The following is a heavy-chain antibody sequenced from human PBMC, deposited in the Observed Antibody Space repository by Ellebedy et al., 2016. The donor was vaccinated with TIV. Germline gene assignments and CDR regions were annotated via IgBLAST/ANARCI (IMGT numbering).Heavy chain of an antibody. CDR3: ARGYDSSGYYYQVQPKKFDY. CDR2: ISYDGSNK. Sequence: GESLKISCAASGFTFSSYGMHWVRQAPGKGLEWVAVISYDGSNKYYADSVKGRFTISRDNSKNSLYLQMNSLRAEDTAVYYCARGYDSSGYYYQVQPKKFDYWGQGTLVTVSS. J-gene: IGHJ4*02. D-gene: IGHD3-22*01. V-gene: IGHV3-30*03. CDR1: GFTFSSYG.